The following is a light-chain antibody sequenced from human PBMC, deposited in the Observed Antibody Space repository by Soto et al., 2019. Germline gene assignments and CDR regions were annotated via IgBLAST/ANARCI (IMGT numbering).Light chain of an antibody. Sequence: EIVLTQSPGTLSLSPGERATLSCRASQSVSNNYLAWYQQKPGQAPSLLIYGAFTRATGIPARFSGTGSGTEFTLTISSLQSEDLALYYCQQYNDWPLTFGQGTKVDIK. V-gene: IGKV3-15*01. CDR3: QQYNDWPLT. J-gene: IGKJ1*01. CDR2: GAF. CDR1: QSVSNN.